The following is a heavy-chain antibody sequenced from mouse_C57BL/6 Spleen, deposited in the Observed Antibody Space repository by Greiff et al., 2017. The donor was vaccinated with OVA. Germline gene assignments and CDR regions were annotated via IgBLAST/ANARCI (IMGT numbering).Heavy chain of an antibody. D-gene: IGHD2-4*01. CDR1: GYTFTDYY. CDR3: TRDDDYDRSSYAMDY. Sequence: EVQLQQSGPVLVKPGASVKMSCKASGYTFTDYYMNWVKQSHGKSLEWIGVINPYNGGTSYNQKFKGKATLTVDKSSSTAYMELNSLTSEDSAVYYCTRDDDYDRSSYAMDYWGQGTSVTVSS. CDR2: INPYNGGT. J-gene: IGHJ4*01. V-gene: IGHV1-19*01.